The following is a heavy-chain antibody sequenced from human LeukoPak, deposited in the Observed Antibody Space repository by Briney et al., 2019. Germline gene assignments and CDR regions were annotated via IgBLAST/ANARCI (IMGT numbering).Heavy chain of an antibody. D-gene: IGHD1-26*01. CDR2: ISSSGSTI. J-gene: IGHJ5*02. CDR3: ARVVGSLYNWFDP. V-gene: IGHV3-11*01. Sequence: GGSQRLSCAASGFTFSDYYMNWIRQAPGKGLEWVSYISSSGSTIYYADSVKGRFTISRDNSKNTPYLQMNSLRAEDTAVYYCARVVGSLYNWFDPWGQGTLVTVSS. CDR1: GFTFSDYY.